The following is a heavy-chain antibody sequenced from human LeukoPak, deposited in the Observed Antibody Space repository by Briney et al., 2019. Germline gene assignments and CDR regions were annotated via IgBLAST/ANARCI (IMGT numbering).Heavy chain of an antibody. CDR3: ARLGSGMTY. J-gene: IGHJ4*02. CDR1: GGSISSSNW. Sequence: SETLSLTCAVSGGSISSSNWWSWVRQPPAKGLEWIGEIYYDETTNYYSSLKSRVTLSVDKSKNQFSLKLTSVTAADTAVYYCARLGSGMTYWGQGTLVTVSS. V-gene: IGHV4-4*02. CDR2: IYYDETT. D-gene: IGHD3-10*01.